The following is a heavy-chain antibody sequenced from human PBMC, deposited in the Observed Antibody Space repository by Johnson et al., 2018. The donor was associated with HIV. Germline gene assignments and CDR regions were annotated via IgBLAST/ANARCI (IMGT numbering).Heavy chain of an antibody. CDR2: INIDGSTT. J-gene: IGHJ3*02. CDR1: GFTFDDYA. V-gene: IGHV3-74*01. Sequence: VQLVESGGGLVQPGRSLRLSCAASGFTFDDYAMHWVRQAPGKGLEWVSRINIDGSTTTYADSVKGRVTISRDNAKNTLYLQMNSLRAEDTAVYYCARDRGRQLKLGAFDIWGQGTMVTVSS. CDR3: ARDRGRQLKLGAFDI. D-gene: IGHD6-13*01.